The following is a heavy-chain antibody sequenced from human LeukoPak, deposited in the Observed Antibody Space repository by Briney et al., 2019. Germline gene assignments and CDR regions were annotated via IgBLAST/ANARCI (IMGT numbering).Heavy chain of an antibody. V-gene: IGHV3-30*02. CDR2: IRYDGSNK. J-gene: IGHJ3*02. D-gene: IGHD3-9*01. CDR3: AKPYLYDILTGYAPNDAFDI. Sequence: PGGSLRLSCAASGFTFSSYWMHWVRQAPGKGLEWVAFIRYDGSNKYYADSVKGRFTISRDNSKNTLYLQMNSLRAEDTAVYYCAKPYLYDILTGYAPNDAFDIWGQGTMVTVSS. CDR1: GFTFSSYW.